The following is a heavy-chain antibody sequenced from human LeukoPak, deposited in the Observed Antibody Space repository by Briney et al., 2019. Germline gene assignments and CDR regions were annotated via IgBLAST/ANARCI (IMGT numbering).Heavy chain of an antibody. CDR2: IIPILGIA. CDR3: ASPYYYDSSGYYYRFDY. V-gene: IGHV1-69*04. J-gene: IGHJ4*02. Sequence: SVKVSCKASGGTFSSYAISWVRQAPGQGLEWMGRIIPILGIANYAQKFQGRVTITADKSTSTAYMELSSLRSENTAVYYCASPYYYDSSGYYYRFDYWGQGTLVTVSS. CDR1: GGTFSSYA. D-gene: IGHD3-22*01.